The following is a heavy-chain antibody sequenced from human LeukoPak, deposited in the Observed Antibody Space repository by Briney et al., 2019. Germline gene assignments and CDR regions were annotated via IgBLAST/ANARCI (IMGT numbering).Heavy chain of an antibody. J-gene: IGHJ5*02. V-gene: IGHV3-48*01. Sequence: PGGSLRLSCAASGVTFSSYSMNWVRQAPGKGLEWVSSISSSSSTIYYADSVKGRFTISRDNAKNSLYLQMNSLRAEDTAVYYCARQWEVVAWFDPWGQGTLVTVSS. CDR1: GVTFSSYS. CDR2: ISSSSSTI. D-gene: IGHD2-15*01. CDR3: ARQWEVVAWFDP.